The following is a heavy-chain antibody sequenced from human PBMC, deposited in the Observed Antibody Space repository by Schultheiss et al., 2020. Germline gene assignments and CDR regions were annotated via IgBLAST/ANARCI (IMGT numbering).Heavy chain of an antibody. J-gene: IGHJ4*02. CDR2: ISSSSSYI. CDR1: GFTFSSYS. Sequence: GESLKIACAASGFTFSSYSMNWVRQAPGKGLEWVSYISSSSSYIYYADSVKGRFTISRDNAKNSLYLQMNSLRAEDTAVYYCARRSYGSYFDYWGQGTLVTVSS. D-gene: IGHD1-26*01. V-gene: IGHV3-21*05. CDR3: ARRSYGSYFDY.